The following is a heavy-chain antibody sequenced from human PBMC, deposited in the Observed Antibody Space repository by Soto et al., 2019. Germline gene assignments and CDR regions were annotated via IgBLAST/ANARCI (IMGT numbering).Heavy chain of an antibody. V-gene: IGHV3-30*18. CDR1: GFTFSSYG. Sequence: GGSLRLSCAASGFTFSSYGMHWVRQAPGKGLEWVAVISYDGSNKYYADSVKGRFTISRDNSKNTLYLQMNSLRAEDTAVYYCAKSPGYNRYYFDYWGQGTLVTVSS. D-gene: IGHD3-10*01. CDR3: AKSPGYNRYYFDY. CDR2: ISYDGSNK. J-gene: IGHJ4*02.